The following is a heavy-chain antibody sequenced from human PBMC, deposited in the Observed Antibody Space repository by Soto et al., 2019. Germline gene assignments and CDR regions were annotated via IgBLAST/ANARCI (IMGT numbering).Heavy chain of an antibody. Sequence: EVQLVESGGGLVQPGGSLRLSCAASGFTFSSYWMSWVRQAPGKGLEWVANIKQDGSEKYYVDSVKGRFTISRDNAKNSLYLQMNSLRAEDTAVYYCARDLSQIWIGYYYYYMDVWGKGTTVTVSS. V-gene: IGHV3-7*01. D-gene: IGHD3-10*01. CDR1: GFTFSSYW. CDR2: IKQDGSEK. CDR3: ARDLSQIWIGYYYYYMDV. J-gene: IGHJ6*03.